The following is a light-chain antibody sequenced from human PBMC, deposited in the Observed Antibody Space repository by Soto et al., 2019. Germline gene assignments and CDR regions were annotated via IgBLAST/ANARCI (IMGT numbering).Light chain of an antibody. CDR3: SSYTSTEDVV. CDR1: SSDVGGYNY. Sequence: QSVLTQPASVSGSPGQSITISCTGTSSDVGGYNYVSWYQQHPGKAPKLMIYEVSNRPSGVSNRFSGSKSGNTASLTISGLQAEAEADYYCSSYTSTEDVVFGGGTKLTVL. V-gene: IGLV2-14*01. J-gene: IGLJ2*01. CDR2: EVS.